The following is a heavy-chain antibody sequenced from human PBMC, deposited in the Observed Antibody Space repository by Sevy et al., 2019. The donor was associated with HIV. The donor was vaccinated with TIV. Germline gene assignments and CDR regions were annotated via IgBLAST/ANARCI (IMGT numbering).Heavy chain of an antibody. D-gene: IGHD1-26*01. CDR2: IYYSGST. CDR1: GGSISSSSYY. Sequence: SETLSLTCTVSGGSISSSSYYWGWIRQPPGKGLEWIGSIYYSGSTYYNPSLKSRVTISVDTSKNQFSLKLSSVTAADTAVYYYAIDLVGATTRWFDPWGQGTLVTVSS. J-gene: IGHJ5*02. CDR3: AIDLVGATTRWFDP. V-gene: IGHV4-39*02.